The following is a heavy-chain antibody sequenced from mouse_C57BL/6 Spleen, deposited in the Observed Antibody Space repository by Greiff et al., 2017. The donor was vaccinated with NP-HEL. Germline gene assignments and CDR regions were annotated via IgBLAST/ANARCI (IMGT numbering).Heavy chain of an antibody. D-gene: IGHD2-4*01. CDR1: GYTFTSYW. CDR2: IYPGSGST. CDR3: ARRGGYDYDESYYAMDY. Sequence: VQLQQPGAELVKPGASVKMSCKASGYTFTSYWITWVKQRPGQGLEWIGDIYPGSGSTNYNEKFKGKATLTVDTSSSTAYMQLSSLTSEDSAVYYCARRGGYDYDESYYAMDYWGQGTSVTVSS. V-gene: IGHV1-55*01. J-gene: IGHJ4*01.